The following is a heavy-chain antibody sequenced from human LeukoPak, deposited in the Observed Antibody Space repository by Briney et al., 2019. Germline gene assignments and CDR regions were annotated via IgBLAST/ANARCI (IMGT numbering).Heavy chain of an antibody. CDR2: IYYSGST. V-gene: IGHV4-59*12. CDR3: ARDTGQYAPGTPGFTRFDP. D-gene: IGHD3-10*01. CDR1: GGSISSYY. Sequence: SETLSLTCTVSGGSISSYYWSWIRQPPGKGLEWIGYIYYSGSTFYNPSLKSRVTISVDTSKNQFSLRLSSVTAADTAVYYCARDTGQYAPGTPGFTRFDPWGQGALVTVSS. J-gene: IGHJ5*02.